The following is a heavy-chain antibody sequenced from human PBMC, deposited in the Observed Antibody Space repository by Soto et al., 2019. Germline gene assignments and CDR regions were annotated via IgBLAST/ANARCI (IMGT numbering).Heavy chain of an antibody. CDR3: ARLQAAVGLDY. CDR2: IYYSGST. CDR1: GASISSGTYY. J-gene: IGHJ4*02. Sequence: QVQLQESGPGLVKPSHTLSLTCTVSGASISSGTYYWSWIRQHPGKGLEWIGYIYYSGSTYYNPSLKSRVTISVDTSKNQFSLKLSSVTAADTAVYYCARLQAAVGLDYWGQGTLVTVSS. V-gene: IGHV4-31*03. D-gene: IGHD6-13*01.